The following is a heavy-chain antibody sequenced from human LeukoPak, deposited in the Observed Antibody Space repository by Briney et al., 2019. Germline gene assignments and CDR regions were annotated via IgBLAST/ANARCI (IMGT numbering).Heavy chain of an antibody. Sequence: PSGTLSLTCAVSGGSISSSNWWSWVRQPPGKGLEWIGEIYHSGSTNYNPSLKSRVTILVDTSKNQFSLKLSSVTAADTAVYFCASIAALGLDYWGQGTLVTVSS. V-gene: IGHV4-4*02. D-gene: IGHD6-6*01. CDR3: ASIAALGLDY. CDR2: IYHSGST. CDR1: GGSISSSNW. J-gene: IGHJ4*02.